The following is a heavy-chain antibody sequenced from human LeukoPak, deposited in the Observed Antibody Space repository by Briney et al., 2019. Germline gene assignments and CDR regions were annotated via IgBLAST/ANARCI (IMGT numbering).Heavy chain of an antibody. CDR1: GFTFINSA. Sequence: GGSLRLSCAASGFTFINSAMSWVRQAPGKGLEWVSTLSGSGITTYYAASVKGRFTISRDNSKNTLYLQMNSLRAEDTAVYYCAKGIYSSGWSSFDYWGHGTLVTVSS. V-gene: IGHV3-23*01. CDR2: LSGSGITT. CDR3: AKGIYSSGWSSFDY. J-gene: IGHJ4*01. D-gene: IGHD6-19*01.